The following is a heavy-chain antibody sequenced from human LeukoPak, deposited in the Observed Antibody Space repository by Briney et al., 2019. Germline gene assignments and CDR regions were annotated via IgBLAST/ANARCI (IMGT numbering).Heavy chain of an antibody. D-gene: IGHD3-3*01. CDR3: AAEGPHDFFDY. J-gene: IGHJ4*02. Sequence: ASVKVSCKASGFSFSTSAVQWVRQARGQRLEWIGWIVVGSGNTDYALNFQERVTITRDVSTNTAYMELSSLRSEDTAVYYCAAEGPHDFFDYWGQGTLVTVSS. V-gene: IGHV1-58*01. CDR1: GFSFSTSA. CDR2: IVVGSGNT.